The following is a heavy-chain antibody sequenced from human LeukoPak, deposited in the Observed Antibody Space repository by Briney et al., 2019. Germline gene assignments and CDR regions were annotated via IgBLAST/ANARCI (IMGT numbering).Heavy chain of an antibody. V-gene: IGHV4-38-2*02. J-gene: IGHJ4*02. Sequence: RASETLSLTCTVSGYSISSGYYWGWIRQPPGKGLEWIGSIYHSGSTYYNPSLKSRVTISVDTSKNQFSLKLSPVTAADTAVYYCARGSPEYYYDSSGWYFDYWGQGTLVTVSS. D-gene: IGHD3-22*01. CDR3: ARGSPEYYYDSSGWYFDY. CDR1: GYSISSGYY. CDR2: IYHSGST.